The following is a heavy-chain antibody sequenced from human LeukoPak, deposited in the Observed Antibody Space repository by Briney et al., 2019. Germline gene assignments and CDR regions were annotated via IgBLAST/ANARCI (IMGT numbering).Heavy chain of an antibody. CDR1: GGTFSSYT. Sequence: SVKVSCKASGGTFSSYTVSWVRQAPGQGLEWMGRIIPILGIANYAQKFQGRVTITADKSTSTAYMELSSLRSEDTAVYYCARDLGAPTGTTDYYYYYMDVWGKGTTVTVSS. D-gene: IGHD1-1*01. CDR2: IIPILGIA. V-gene: IGHV1-69*04. CDR3: ARDLGAPTGTTDYYYYYMDV. J-gene: IGHJ6*03.